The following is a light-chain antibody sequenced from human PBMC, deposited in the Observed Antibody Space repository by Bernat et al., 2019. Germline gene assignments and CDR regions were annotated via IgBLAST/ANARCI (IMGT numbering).Light chain of an antibody. Sequence: QSVLTQPPSVSAAPGQKVTISCSGSNSNIGNHYVSWYQQLPGTAPKLLIYDNYKRPSGIPDRFSGSKSGTSATLDITGLQTGDEADYYCGTWDTTLSAAVFGGGTKLTVL. V-gene: IGLV1-51*01. J-gene: IGLJ2*01. CDR3: GTWDTTLSAAV. CDR2: DNY. CDR1: NSNIGNHY.